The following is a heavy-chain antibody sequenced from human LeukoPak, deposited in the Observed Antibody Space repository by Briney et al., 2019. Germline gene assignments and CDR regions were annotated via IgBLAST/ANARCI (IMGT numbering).Heavy chain of an antibody. CDR2: INTNTGNP. D-gene: IGHD1-1*01. Sequence: ASVKVSCKASGGTFNRNAISWVRQAPGLGLEWMGWINTNTGNPTYAQGFTGRFVFSLDTSVSTAYLQISSLKAEDTAVYYCASSRYDPLDYWGQGTLVTVSS. J-gene: IGHJ4*02. CDR3: ASSRYDPLDY. CDR1: GGTFNRNA. V-gene: IGHV7-4-1*02.